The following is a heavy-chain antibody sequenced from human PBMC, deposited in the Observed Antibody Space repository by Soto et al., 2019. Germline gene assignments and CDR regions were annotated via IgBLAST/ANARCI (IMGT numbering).Heavy chain of an antibody. J-gene: IGHJ4*02. Sequence: ASLEVHCKASGYTFTRYGIIWVRQAPGQGLEWMGWISAYNGDTNYAQKLQGRVTMTTDTSTSTAYMELRSLRAEDTALYYCAKTYYDFPSGYYFDYWGQGALVTVSS. CDR2: ISAYNGDT. V-gene: IGHV1-18*01. D-gene: IGHD3-3*01. CDR3: AKTYYDFPSGYYFDY. CDR1: GYTFTRYG.